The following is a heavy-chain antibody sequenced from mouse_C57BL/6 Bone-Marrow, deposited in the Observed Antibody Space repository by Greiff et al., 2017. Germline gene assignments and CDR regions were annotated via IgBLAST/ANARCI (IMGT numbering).Heavy chain of an antibody. V-gene: IGHV1-81*01. CDR2: IYPRSGNT. D-gene: IGHD2-5*01. CDR1: GYTFTSYG. J-gene: IGHJ4*01. CDR3: AREGTYSNYEREMDY. Sequence: VQLQQSGAELARPGASVKLSCKASGYTFTSYGISWVKQRTGQGLEWIGEIYPRSGNTYYNEKFKGKATLTADKSSSTAYMELRSLTSEDSAVXFCAREGTYSNYEREMDYWGQGTSVTVSS.